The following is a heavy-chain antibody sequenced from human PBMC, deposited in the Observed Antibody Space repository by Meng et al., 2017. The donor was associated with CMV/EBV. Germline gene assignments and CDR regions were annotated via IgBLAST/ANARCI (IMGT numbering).Heavy chain of an antibody. CDR1: GFTVSSNY. CDR2: IYSGGST. J-gene: IGHJ3*02. D-gene: IGHD2/OR15-2a*01. V-gene: IGHV3-66*02. CDR3: ARKIVDDAFDI. Sequence: GGSLRLSCAASGFTVSSNYMSWVRQAPGKWLEWVSVIYSGGSTYYADSVKGRFTISRDNSKNTLYLQMTSLRAEDTTVYYCARKIVDDAFDIWGQGTMVTVSS.